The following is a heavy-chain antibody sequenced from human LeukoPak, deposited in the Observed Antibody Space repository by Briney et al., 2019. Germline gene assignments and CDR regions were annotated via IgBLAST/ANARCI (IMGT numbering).Heavy chain of an antibody. J-gene: IGHJ4*02. V-gene: IGHV3-7*01. Sequence: GGSLRLSCAASGFAFSSYWMTWVRQAPGKGLQWVANIKHDGSEEYYVDSVKGRFTISRDNAKNSLHLQMNSLRAEDTAVYYCARTGGYSNRFFDYWDQGALVTVSS. CDR1: GFAFSSYW. D-gene: IGHD4-11*01. CDR3: ARTGGYSNRFFDY. CDR2: IKHDGSEE.